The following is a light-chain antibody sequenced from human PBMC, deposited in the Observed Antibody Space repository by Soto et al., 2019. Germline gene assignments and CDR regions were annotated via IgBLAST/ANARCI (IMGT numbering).Light chain of an antibody. CDR2: DAS. V-gene: IGKV3-11*01. CDR3: QQRSNWPLT. CDR1: QSVTSF. J-gene: IGKJ4*01. Sequence: EIVLTQSPATLSLSPGERATLSCRVSQSVTSFLAWYQQKPGQAPRLLIYDASNRATGIPARFSGSGSGTDFTLTISSLEPEDFAVYYCQQRSNWPLTFDGGTKVETK.